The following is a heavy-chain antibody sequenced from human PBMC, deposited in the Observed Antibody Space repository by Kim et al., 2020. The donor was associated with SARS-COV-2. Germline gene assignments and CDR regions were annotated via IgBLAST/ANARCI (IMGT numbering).Heavy chain of an antibody. D-gene: IGHD3-16*01. CDR1: GGSISSYY. Sequence: SETLSLTCTVSGGSISSYYWSWIRQPPGKGLEWIGYIYYSGSTNYNPSLKRRVTISVDTSKNQFSLKLSSVTAADTAVYYCARDRPQSLRVGGMDVWGQGTTVTVSS. CDR2: IYYSGST. CDR3: ARDRPQSLRVGGMDV. J-gene: IGHJ6*02. V-gene: IGHV4-59*13.